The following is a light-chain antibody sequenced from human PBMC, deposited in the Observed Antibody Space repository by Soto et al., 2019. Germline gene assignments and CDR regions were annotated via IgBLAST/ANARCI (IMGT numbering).Light chain of an antibody. V-gene: IGLV2-14*01. J-gene: IGLJ2*01. CDR2: EVS. CDR1: SSDVGGYNY. CDR3: SSYTSSSTLEV. Sequence: QSALTQPASVSGSPGQPITISCTGTSSDVGGYNYVSWYQQHPGKALKLMIYEVSNRPSGVSNRFSGSKSGNTASLTISGLQAEDEADYYCSSYTSSSTLEVFGGGTKLTVL.